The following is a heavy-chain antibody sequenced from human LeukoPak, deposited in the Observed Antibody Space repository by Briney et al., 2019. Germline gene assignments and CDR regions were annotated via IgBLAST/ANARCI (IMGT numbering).Heavy chain of an antibody. D-gene: IGHD2-8*01. J-gene: IGHJ4*02. CDR3: ARDMLGSTIDY. Sequence: GGSLRLSCAASGFTFSSFDMHWVRQATGKGLEWVSGMDSAGDTYYPGSVKGRFTISRENAKNSLYLQMNSLRAGDTAVYYCARDMLGSTIDYWGQGVLVTVSS. CDR2: MDSAGDT. V-gene: IGHV3-13*04. CDR1: GFTFSSFD.